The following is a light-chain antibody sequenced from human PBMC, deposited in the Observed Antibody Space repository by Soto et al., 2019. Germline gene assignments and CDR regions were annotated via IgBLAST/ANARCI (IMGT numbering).Light chain of an antibody. J-gene: IGKJ1*01. Sequence: DIQMTQSPSTLSASVGDRVTITCRASQSISSWLAWYQQKPGKAPKLLIYDASSLESGVPSRFSGSGSGTEFTLTSSSLQPDDFATYYCQQYNSYPATFGQGTKVEIK. CDR2: DAS. V-gene: IGKV1-5*01. CDR1: QSISSW. CDR3: QQYNSYPAT.